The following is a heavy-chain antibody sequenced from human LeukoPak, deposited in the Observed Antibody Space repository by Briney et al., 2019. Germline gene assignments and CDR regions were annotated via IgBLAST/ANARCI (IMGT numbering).Heavy chain of an antibody. D-gene: IGHD6-13*01. CDR3: ARGGSSSSYYNNYGMDV. J-gene: IGHJ6*02. CDR1: GYSLTSFD. CDR2: MNPKRGNT. Sequence: ASVKVSCKASGYSLTSFDINWVRQGPGQGLEWMGWMNPKRGNTGYAPTFQGRVTITRDTSIDTAFMELSSLRPDDTAVYYCARGGSSSSYYNNYGMDVWGQGTTITVSS. V-gene: IGHV1-8*01.